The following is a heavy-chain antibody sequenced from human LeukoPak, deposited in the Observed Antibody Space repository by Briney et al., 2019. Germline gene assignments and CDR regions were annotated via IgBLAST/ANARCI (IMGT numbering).Heavy chain of an antibody. CDR2: ISYDGYDK. CDR3: ARDFFPIVDSTWYEIGY. D-gene: IGHD2-21*01. J-gene: IGHJ4*02. V-gene: IGHV3-30-3*01. Sequence: GGSLRLSCAASGFTFSSYAMSWVRQAPGKGLEWVTLISYDGYDKSYADSVRGRFTISRDNSRNTLYLQMDSLRSEDTAVYYCARDFFPIVDSTWYEIGYWGQGTLVTVSS. CDR1: GFTFSSYA.